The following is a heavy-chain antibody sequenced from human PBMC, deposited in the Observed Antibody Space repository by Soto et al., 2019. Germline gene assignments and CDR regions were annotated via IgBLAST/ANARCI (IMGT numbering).Heavy chain of an antibody. CDR2: IYPGDSDT. CDR1: GFGFSIYW. V-gene: IGHV5-51*01. D-gene: IGHD6-6*01. CDR3: ARRIAVSSSSDRPYYYYGMDV. Sequence: GEAEKMPCKGSGFGFSIYWIGWVRQMPGKGREWLGIIYPGDSDTRYSPSFQGQVTISADKSISTAYLQWSSLKASDTAMYYCARRIAVSSSSDRPYYYYGMDVWGQGITVTVS. J-gene: IGHJ6*02.